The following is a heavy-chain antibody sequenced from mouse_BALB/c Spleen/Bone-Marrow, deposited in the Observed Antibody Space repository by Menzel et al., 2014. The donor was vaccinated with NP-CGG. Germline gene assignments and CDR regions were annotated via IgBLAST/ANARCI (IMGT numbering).Heavy chain of an antibody. V-gene: IGHV1S81*02. D-gene: IGHD1-1*01. J-gene: IGHJ1*01. CDR2: INPSNGGT. CDR3: TRSNYGYWYFDV. CDR1: GYSFTNYY. Sequence: VQGVESGAELVKPGASVKLSCKASGYSFTNYYMYWVKRRPGQGLEWIGEINPSNGGTNFNEKFKNKATLTVDKSSSTAYMQLSSLTSEDSAVYYCTRSNYGYWYFDVWGAGTTVTVSP.